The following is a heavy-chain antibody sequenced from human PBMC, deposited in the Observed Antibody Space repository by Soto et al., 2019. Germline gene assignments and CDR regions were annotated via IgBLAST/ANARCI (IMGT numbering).Heavy chain of an antibody. CDR3: ARDLRYYGSGSYYLFDP. CDR1: GDSITSNSYF. CDR2: IYYSGTT. Sequence: SETLSLTCTVSGDSITSNSYFWAWIRQPPGKGLEWIGSIYYSGTTYHNPSLKSRVTISVDRSNNQFSLKLTSVTAADTAVYYCARDLRYYGSGSYYLFDPWGQGTLVTVSS. V-gene: IGHV4-39*02. D-gene: IGHD3-10*01. J-gene: IGHJ5*02.